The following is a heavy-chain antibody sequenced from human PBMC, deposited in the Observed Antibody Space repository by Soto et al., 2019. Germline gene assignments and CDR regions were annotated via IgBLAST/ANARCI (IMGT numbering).Heavy chain of an antibody. V-gene: IGHV3-30*18. D-gene: IGHD6-19*01. CDR1: GFTFSSYG. J-gene: IGHJ6*02. CDR3: AKDPSPISSGWYCYYYYGMDV. CDR2: ISYDGSNK. Sequence: QVQLVESGGGVVQPGRSLRLSCAASGFTFSSYGMHWVRQAPGKGLEWVAVISYDGSNKYYADSVKGRFTISRDNSKNTLYLQMNSLRAEDTAVYYCAKDPSPISSGWYCYYYYGMDVWGQGTTVTVSS.